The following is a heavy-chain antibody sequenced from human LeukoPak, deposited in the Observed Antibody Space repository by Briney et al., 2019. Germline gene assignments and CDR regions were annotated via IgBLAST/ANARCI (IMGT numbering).Heavy chain of an antibody. Sequence: SETLSLTCTVSGGSISSGGYYWSWIRQHPGKGLEWIGYIYYSGSTCYNPSLKSRVTISVDTSKNQFSLKLSSVTAADTAVYYCARQTYYYDSSGPHWFDPWGRGTLVTVSS. CDR3: ARQTYYYDSSGPHWFDP. CDR2: IYYSGST. CDR1: GGSISSGGYY. J-gene: IGHJ5*02. V-gene: IGHV4-31*03. D-gene: IGHD3-22*01.